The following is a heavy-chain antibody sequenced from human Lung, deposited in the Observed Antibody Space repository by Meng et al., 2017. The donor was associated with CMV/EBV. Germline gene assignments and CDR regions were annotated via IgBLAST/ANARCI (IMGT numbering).Heavy chain of an antibody. CDR3: ARDLSIVPAAISYYYGMEV. V-gene: IGHV3-21*01. CDR1: GFTFSSYS. J-gene: IGHJ6*02. CDR2: ISSSSSYI. D-gene: IGHD2-2*02. Sequence: GESLKISCAASGFTFSSYSMNWVRQAPGKGLEWVSSISSSSSYIYYADSVKGRFTISRDNAKNSLYLQMNSLRAEDTAVYYCARDLSIVPAAISYYYGMEVWGQGTXVTVSS.